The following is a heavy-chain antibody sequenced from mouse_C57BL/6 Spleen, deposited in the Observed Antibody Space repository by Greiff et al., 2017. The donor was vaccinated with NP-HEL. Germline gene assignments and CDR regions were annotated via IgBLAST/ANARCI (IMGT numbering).Heavy chain of an antibody. V-gene: IGHV3-6*01. D-gene: IGHD2-2*01. CDR1: GYSITSGYY. CDR3: ARAEGGYDPLFAY. J-gene: IGHJ3*01. Sequence: EVKLQESGPGLVKPSPSLSLTCSVTGYSITSGYYWNWIRQFPGNKLEWMGYISYDGSNNYNPSLKNRISITRDTSKNQFFLKLNSVTTEDTATYYCARAEGGYDPLFAYWGQGTLVTVSA. CDR2: ISYDGSN.